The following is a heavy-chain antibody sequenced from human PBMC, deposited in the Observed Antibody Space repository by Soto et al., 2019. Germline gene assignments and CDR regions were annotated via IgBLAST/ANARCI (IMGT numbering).Heavy chain of an antibody. V-gene: IGHV3-11*01. CDR2: ISSSCSTI. CDR1: GFTFSDYY. CDR3: ARDQEKYLGWFDP. D-gene: IGHD6-6*01. Sequence: GGSLRLSCAASGFTFSDYYMSWIRQAPGKGLEWVSYISSSCSTIYYADSVKGRFTISRDNAKNSLYLQMNSLRAEDTAVYYCARDQEKYLGWFDPWGQGTLVTVSS. J-gene: IGHJ5*02.